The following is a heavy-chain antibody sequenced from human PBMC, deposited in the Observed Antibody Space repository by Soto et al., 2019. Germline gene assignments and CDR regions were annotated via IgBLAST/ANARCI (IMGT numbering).Heavy chain of an antibody. CDR2: LNAGNGDT. D-gene: IGHD3-10*01. J-gene: IGHJ6*03. CDR3: ARQGIPYNSGSGDYFYYYYNYMDV. Sequence: QAQLVQSGAEVKKPGASVKVSCKASGYTFTNYAVHWLRQAPGQGLEWMGWLNAGNGDTKYSPTFQHTVTISRDTSASIAYMELSSLRSEDTAVYYCARQGIPYNSGSGDYFYYYYNYMDVWGKGTTVTVSS. CDR1: GYTFTNYA. V-gene: IGHV1-3*01.